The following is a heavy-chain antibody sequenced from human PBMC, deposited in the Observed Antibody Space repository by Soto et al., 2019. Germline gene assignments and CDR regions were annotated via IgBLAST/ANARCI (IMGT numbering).Heavy chain of an antibody. CDR1: GFTFSSYI. CDR2: ISSSSSTI. V-gene: IGHV3-48*01. CDR3: ARDHILKPPDCSSTSCYEVNFDY. J-gene: IGHJ4*02. D-gene: IGHD2-2*01. Sequence: SLRLSCAASGFTFSSYIMNWVRQAPGKGLEWVSYISSSSSTIYYADSVKGRFTISRDNAKNSLYLQMNSLRAEDTAVYYCARDHILKPPDCSSTSCYEVNFDYWGQGTLVTVSS.